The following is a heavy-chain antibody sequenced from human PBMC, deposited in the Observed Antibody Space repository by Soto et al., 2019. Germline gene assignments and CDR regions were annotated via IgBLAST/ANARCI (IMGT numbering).Heavy chain of an antibody. CDR3: AKDMGTESYFDY. Sequence: GGSLRLSCAASGFTFDDYTMHWVRQAPGKGLEWVSLISWDGGSTYYADSVKGRFTISRDNSKNSLYLQMNSLRTEDTALYYCAKDMGTESYFDYWGQGTLVTVSS. CDR2: ISWDGGST. D-gene: IGHD2-8*02. J-gene: IGHJ4*02. CDR1: GFTFDDYT. V-gene: IGHV3-43*01.